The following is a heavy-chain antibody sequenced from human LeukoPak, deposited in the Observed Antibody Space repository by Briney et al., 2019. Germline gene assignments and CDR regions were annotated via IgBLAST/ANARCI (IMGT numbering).Heavy chain of an antibody. V-gene: IGHV4-61*01. CDR1: GGSVSSGSYY. Sequence: SETLSLTCTVSGGSVSSGSYYWSWIRQPPGKGLEWIGYIYYSGSTNYNPSLKSRVTISVDTSKNQFSLKLSSVTAADTAVYYCAGGLDSSGYYPFDYWGQGTLVTVSS. J-gene: IGHJ4*02. CDR2: IYYSGST. CDR3: AGGLDSSGYYPFDY. D-gene: IGHD3-22*01.